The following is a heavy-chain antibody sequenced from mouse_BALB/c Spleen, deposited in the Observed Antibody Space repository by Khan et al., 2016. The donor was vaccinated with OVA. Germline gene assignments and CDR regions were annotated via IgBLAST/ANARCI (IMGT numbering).Heavy chain of an antibody. D-gene: IGHD1-1*01. Sequence: EVQLVESGGGLVQPGGSRKLSCAASGFTFSSYGMHWVRQAPEKGLEWVAYISGDSSTIYYADTVKGRFTLSRDNPKSTLFMQMTSLTYEDTASYYYAASYYYGCCFEYWGQGTTLTVSA. CDR3: AASYYYGCCFEY. J-gene: IGHJ2*01. V-gene: IGHV5-17*02. CDR2: ISGDSSTI. CDR1: GFTFSSYG.